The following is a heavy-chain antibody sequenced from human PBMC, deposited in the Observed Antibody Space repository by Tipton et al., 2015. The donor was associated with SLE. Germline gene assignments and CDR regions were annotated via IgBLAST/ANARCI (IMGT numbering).Heavy chain of an antibody. J-gene: IGHJ4*02. CDR3: AKSAGPTVTIYDY. D-gene: IGHD4-17*01. CDR2: IWYDGSYK. CDR1: GFTFSTYG. V-gene: IGHV3-33*06. Sequence: LSLTCAASGFTFSTYGMHWVRQAPGKGLEWVAVIWYDGSYKYYADSVKGRFTISRDNSKNTLYLQMNSLRAEDTAVYYCAKSAGPTVTIYDYWGPGTLVTVSS.